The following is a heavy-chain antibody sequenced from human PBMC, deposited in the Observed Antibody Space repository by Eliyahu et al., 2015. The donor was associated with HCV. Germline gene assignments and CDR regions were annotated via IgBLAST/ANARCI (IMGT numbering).Heavy chain of an antibody. CDR1: GFXFSNYG. J-gene: IGHJ4*02. CDR2: IWYXGSKE. D-gene: IGHD3-10*01. Sequence: QVQLVXSGGGVVQPGRSLRLSCXASGFXFSNYGMPWVRQAPGKGLEWVAIIWYXGSKEYYVDSVKGRFTISRDNSKNTLYLQMNSLRAEDTAVYYCARGGRTGSWYPPEDQWGQGTLVTVSS. CDR3: ARGGRTGSWYPPEDQ. V-gene: IGHV3-33*01.